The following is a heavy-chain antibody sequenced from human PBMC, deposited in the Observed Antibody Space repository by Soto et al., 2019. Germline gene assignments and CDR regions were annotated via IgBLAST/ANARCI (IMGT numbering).Heavy chain of an antibody. CDR2: ISGSGGST. CDR3: ANEGRGYSYGP. CDR1: GFTFSSYA. J-gene: IGHJ5*02. V-gene: IGHV3-23*01. Sequence: GGSLRLSCAASGFTFSSYAMSWVRQAPGKGLEWVSAISGSGGSTYYADSVKGRFTISRDNSKSTLYLQMNSLRAEDTAVYYCANEGRGYSYGPWGQGTLVTVSS. D-gene: IGHD5-18*01.